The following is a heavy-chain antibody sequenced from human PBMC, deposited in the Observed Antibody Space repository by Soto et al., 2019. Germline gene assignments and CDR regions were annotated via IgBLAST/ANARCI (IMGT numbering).Heavy chain of an antibody. CDR2: MNPNSGYT. CDR1: GYAFTSYD. Sequence: ASVKVCCKASGYAFTSYDIHLMRQATGQGLEWMGWMNPNSGYTDYAQKFQGRVTLTRDTSASAVYMELSSLRSEDTAVYYCARYYDYYHGMDVWGQGTPVTVSS. V-gene: IGHV1-8*01. J-gene: IGHJ6*02. CDR3: ARYYDYYHGMDV.